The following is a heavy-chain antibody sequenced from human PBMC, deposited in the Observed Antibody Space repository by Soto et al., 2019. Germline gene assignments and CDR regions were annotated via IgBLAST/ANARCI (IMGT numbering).Heavy chain of an antibody. J-gene: IGHJ4*02. CDR3: ARDRISSSRGFFDY. D-gene: IGHD2-2*01. CDR2: IYTGGST. V-gene: IGHV4-4*07. Sequence: QVQLQESGPGLVMPSETLSLTCNVSGVSISSYYWCWIRQSAGKGLEWIGRIYTGGSTKYNPSLRTRVTMSIDTSKNHFSLRLRSVTAADTAVYFCARDRISSSRGFFDYWGQGAPVTVSS. CDR1: GVSISSYY.